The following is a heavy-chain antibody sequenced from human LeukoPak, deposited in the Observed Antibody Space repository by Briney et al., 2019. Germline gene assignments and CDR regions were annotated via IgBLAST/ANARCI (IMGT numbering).Heavy chain of an antibody. CDR3: ARVRFGQLLSNFDY. D-gene: IGHD3-10*01. Sequence: GASVKVSCKASGYTFTGYYMHWVRQAPGQGLEWMGWINPNSGGTNYAQKFQGRVTMTRATSITTVYMELSRLRSDDTAVYYCARVRFGQLLSNFDYWGQGTLVTVSS. J-gene: IGHJ4*02. CDR2: INPNSGGT. V-gene: IGHV1-2*02. CDR1: GYTFTGYY.